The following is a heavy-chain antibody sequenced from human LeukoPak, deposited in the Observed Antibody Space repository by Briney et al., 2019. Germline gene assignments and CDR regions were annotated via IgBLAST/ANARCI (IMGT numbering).Heavy chain of an antibody. D-gene: IGHD5-24*01. J-gene: IGHJ3*02. CDR1: GFTFTSYA. V-gene: IGHV3-23*01. Sequence: PGGSLGLSCAASGFTFTSYAMAWVRQAPGKGLQWVSTISSTSDNTYYAGSVKGRFTVSRDNSKNTLFLQMNSLRAEDTAVYYCARVAWPDSFDIWGQGTMVTVSS. CDR3: ARVAWPDSFDI. CDR2: ISSTSDNT.